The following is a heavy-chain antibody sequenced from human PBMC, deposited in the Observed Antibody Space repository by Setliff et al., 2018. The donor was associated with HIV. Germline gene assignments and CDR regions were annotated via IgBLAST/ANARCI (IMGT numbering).Heavy chain of an antibody. CDR3: ARGPYYYGSGSQNWFDP. CDR2: ISGSSSTI. V-gene: IGHV3-48*04. CDR1: GFTFSSYS. J-gene: IGHJ5*02. D-gene: IGHD3-10*01. Sequence: PGGSLRLSCAASGFTFSSYSMNWVRQAPGKGLEWVSYISGSSSTIYYVDSVKGRFTISRDNAKNSLYLQMNHLRVEDTAMYYCARGPYYYGSGSQNWFDPWGQGTLVTVSS.